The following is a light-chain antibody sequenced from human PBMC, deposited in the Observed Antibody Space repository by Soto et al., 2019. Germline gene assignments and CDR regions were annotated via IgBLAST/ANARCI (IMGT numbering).Light chain of an antibody. CDR2: EVN. Sequence: QSVLTQPASVSGSPGQSITISCTGTASDVGGSNFVSWYQQHPCKAPKLLIYEVNYRPSGVSNRFSGSKSGDTASLTISGLQAEDEADYYCSSYTGSTTLYVFGTGTKLTVL. V-gene: IGLV2-14*01. CDR1: ASDVGGSNF. CDR3: SSYTGSTTLYV. J-gene: IGLJ1*01.